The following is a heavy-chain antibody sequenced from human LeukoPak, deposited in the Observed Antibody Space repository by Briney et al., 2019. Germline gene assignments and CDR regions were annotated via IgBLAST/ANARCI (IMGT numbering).Heavy chain of an antibody. D-gene: IGHD1-26*01. J-gene: IGHJ4*02. V-gene: IGHV3-53*01. Sequence: GGSLRLSCAASGFTVRTDYMTWVRQAPGKGLEWVSIIYSDGSTYYADSVRGRFSISRDNSKNTVYLQMNSLTAEYTAVYYCTRSVSGSYPIVHWGQGTLVTVSS. CDR1: GFTVRTDY. CDR3: TRSVSGSYPIVH. CDR2: IYSDGST.